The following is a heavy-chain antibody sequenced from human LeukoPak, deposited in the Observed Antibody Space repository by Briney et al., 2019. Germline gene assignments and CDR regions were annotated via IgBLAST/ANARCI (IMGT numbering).Heavy chain of an antibody. CDR2: ISDSSAM. Sequence: GGSLRLSCVASGFTVSNKYMSWVRQAPGKGLEWVSYISDSSAMYYADSVRGRFTISRENDKNSLFLQMNSLRAEDTAVYYCARDGGYSGYDADCWGQGTLVTVSS. CDR3: ARDGGYSGYDADC. CDR1: GFTVSNKY. J-gene: IGHJ4*02. V-gene: IGHV3-69-1*01. D-gene: IGHD5-12*01.